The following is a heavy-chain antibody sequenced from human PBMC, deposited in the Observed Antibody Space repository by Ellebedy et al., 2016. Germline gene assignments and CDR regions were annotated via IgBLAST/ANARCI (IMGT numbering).Heavy chain of an antibody. Sequence: ASVKVSCKVSGYSLSELSMHWVRQAPGKGLEWMGGIDPEDGETIYAQKFQGRVNMTEDTSTDTAYMELRSLRSDDTAVYYCAREGIILFGLLLSPGSLDVWGQGTTVTVSS. CDR1: GYSLSELS. CDR3: AREGIILFGLLLSPGSLDV. V-gene: IGHV1-24*01. CDR2: IDPEDGET. J-gene: IGHJ6*02. D-gene: IGHD3/OR15-3a*01.